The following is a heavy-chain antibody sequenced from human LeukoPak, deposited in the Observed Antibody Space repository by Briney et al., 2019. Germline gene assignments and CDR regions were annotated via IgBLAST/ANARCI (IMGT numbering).Heavy chain of an antibody. CDR2: ISAYNGNT. CDR1: GYTFTSYG. D-gene: IGHD6-13*01. Sequence: ASVKVSCKASGYTFTSYGISWVRQAPGQGLEWMGWISAYNGNTNYAQKLQGRVTMTTDTSTSTAYMELRSLRSDDTAVYYCARVAAAGAAAVGYYFDYWGQGTLVTVSS. J-gene: IGHJ4*02. V-gene: IGHV1-18*01. CDR3: ARVAAAGAAAVGYYFDY.